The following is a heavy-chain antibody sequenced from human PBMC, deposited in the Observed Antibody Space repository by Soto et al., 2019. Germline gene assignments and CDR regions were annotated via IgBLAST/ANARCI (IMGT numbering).Heavy chain of an antibody. V-gene: IGHV4-39*01. CDR3: ARHGPGGSYSDY. CDR2: IYYSGST. CDR1: GGSISSSSYY. Sequence: SETLSLTCTVPGGSISSSSYYWGWIRQPPGKGLEWIGSIYYSGSTYYNPSLKSRVTISVDTSKNQFSLKLSSVTAADTAVYYCARHGPGGSYSDYWGQGTLVTVSS. J-gene: IGHJ4*02. D-gene: IGHD1-26*01.